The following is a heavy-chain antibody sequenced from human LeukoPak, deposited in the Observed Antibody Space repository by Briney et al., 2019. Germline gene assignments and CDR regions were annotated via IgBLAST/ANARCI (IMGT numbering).Heavy chain of an antibody. Sequence: SETLSLTCAVSGVSISSGGYSWSWIRRPPGKGLEWIGYIYHSGSTYYNPSLKSRVTISVDRSKNQFSLKLSSVTAADTAVYYCARYSSSPGAFDIWGQGTMVTVSS. CDR1: GVSISSGGYS. V-gene: IGHV4-30-2*01. J-gene: IGHJ3*02. D-gene: IGHD6-6*01. CDR3: ARYSSSPGAFDI. CDR2: IYHSGST.